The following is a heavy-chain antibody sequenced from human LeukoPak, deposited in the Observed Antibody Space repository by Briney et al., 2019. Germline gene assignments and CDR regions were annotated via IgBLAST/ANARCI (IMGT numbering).Heavy chain of an antibody. D-gene: IGHD2-21*01. V-gene: IGHV4-59*01. J-gene: IGHJ6*02. CDR2: IYSSGST. CDR3: ARVVVWPYGSYYYYYGMDV. Sequence: SASLSLTCTVSGGSISSYYWSWIRQPPGKGLEWLGYIYSSGSTNYNPSLKSRVTISVDTSRNQFSLKLSSVTAADTAVYYCARVVVWPYGSYYYYYGMDVWGQGTTVTVSS. CDR1: GGSISSYY.